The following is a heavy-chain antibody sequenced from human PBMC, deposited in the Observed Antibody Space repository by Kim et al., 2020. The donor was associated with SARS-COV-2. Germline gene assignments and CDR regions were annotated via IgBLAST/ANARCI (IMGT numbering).Heavy chain of an antibody. Sequence: SETLSLTCTVSGGSISSYYWTWIRQPPGKGLEWIGYIYYSGSTNYNPSLKSRVTISLDTSKNRFSLKLSSVTAADTAVYYCARVGGRLAAAASGYYGLDVWGQGTTVTVSS. V-gene: IGHV4-59*13. CDR2: IYYSGST. CDR3: ARVGGRLAAAASGYYGLDV. J-gene: IGHJ6*02. D-gene: IGHD6-13*01. CDR1: GGSISSYY.